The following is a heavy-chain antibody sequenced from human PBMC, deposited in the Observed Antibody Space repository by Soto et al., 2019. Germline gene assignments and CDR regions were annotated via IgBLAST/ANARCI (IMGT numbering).Heavy chain of an antibody. V-gene: IGHV3-23*01. D-gene: IGHD3-3*01. CDR1: GFTFSNYA. Sequence: EVQLLESGGGLVQPGGSLRLSCAASGFTFSNYAMSWVRQTPGKGLEWVSTISGSGVSIYYADSVKGRFTISRDNSKNTVYLQMNSLRADDTALYYCARDPSEVSAYWGQGTLVTVSS. CDR2: ISGSGVSI. J-gene: IGHJ4*02. CDR3: ARDPSEVSAY.